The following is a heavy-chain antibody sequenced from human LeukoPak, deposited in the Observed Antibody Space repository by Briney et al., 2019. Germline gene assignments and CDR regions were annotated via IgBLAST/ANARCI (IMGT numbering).Heavy chain of an antibody. D-gene: IGHD2-2*01. V-gene: IGHV3-48*04. J-gene: IGHJ5*02. CDR2: ITTSSSST. CDR3: ARDRTIGYCSSTSCPGFWFDP. CDR1: GFTFSTYT. Sequence: GSLRLSCAASGFTFSTYTMIWVRQAPGKGLQWVSYITTSSSSTYYTDAVKGRFTISRDDAENSLHLQMNSLRAEDTAVYYCARDRTIGYCSSTSCPGFWFDPWGQGTLVTVSS.